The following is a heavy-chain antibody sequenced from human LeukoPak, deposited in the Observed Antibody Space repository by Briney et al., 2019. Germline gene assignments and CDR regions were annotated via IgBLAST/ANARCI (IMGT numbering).Heavy chain of an antibody. V-gene: IGHV3-23*01. CDR2: ISGSGGST. CDR3: AKDAKYYYDSSGYFYY. D-gene: IGHD3-22*01. Sequence: GESLRLSCAASGFTFSSYAMSWVRQAPGKGLEWVSAISGSGGSTYYADSVKGRFTISRDNSKNTLYLQMNSLRAEDTAVYYCAKDAKYYYDSSGYFYYWGQGTLVTVSS. J-gene: IGHJ4*02. CDR1: GFTFSSYA.